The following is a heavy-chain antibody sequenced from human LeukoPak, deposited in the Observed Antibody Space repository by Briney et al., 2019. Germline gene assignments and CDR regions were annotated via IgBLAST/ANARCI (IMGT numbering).Heavy chain of an antibody. Sequence: SETLSLTCAVSGYSISSGYYWGWIRQPPGKGLEWLESIYHSGSTDYNPSLKSRVTISVDTTKHQSSLKLSSVTAADTAVYYCASARVSLFDHWGQGTLVTVSS. J-gene: IGHJ4*02. CDR3: ASARVSLFDH. D-gene: IGHD6-6*01. CDR2: IYHSGST. V-gene: IGHV4-38-2*01. CDR1: GYSISSGYY.